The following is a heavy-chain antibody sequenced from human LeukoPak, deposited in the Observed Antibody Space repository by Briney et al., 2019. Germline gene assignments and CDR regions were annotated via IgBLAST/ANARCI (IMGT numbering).Heavy chain of an antibody. V-gene: IGHV4-61*01. J-gene: IGHJ6*03. Sequence: SETLSLTCTVSGGSISSSSYYWSWIRQPPGKGLEWIGYIYYSGSTNYNPSLKSRVTISVDTSKNQFSLKLSSVTAADTAVYYCARVPTAVSPYYYYYYMDVWGKGTTVTVSS. D-gene: IGHD4-17*01. CDR3: ARVPTAVSPYYYYYYMDV. CDR2: IYYSGST. CDR1: GGSISSSSYY.